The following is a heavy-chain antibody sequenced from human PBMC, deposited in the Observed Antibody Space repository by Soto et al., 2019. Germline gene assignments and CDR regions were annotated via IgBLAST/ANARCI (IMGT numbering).Heavy chain of an antibody. CDR2: IYWDDDK. J-gene: IGHJ4*02. Sequence: QITLKESGPTLVNPTQTLTLTCTFSGFSLSTTGMGVGWIRQPPGKALEWLALIYWDDDKRYSPSLKSRLTINKDTSKNQVVLTMTNMDPEDTGTYYCAHSDYGSSFDYWGQGTLVTVFS. CDR3: AHSDYGSSFDY. D-gene: IGHD3-10*01. CDR1: GFSLSTTGMG. V-gene: IGHV2-5*02.